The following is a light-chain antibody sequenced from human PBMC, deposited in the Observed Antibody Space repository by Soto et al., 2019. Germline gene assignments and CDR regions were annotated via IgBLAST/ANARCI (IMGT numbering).Light chain of an antibody. V-gene: IGLV1-44*01. J-gene: IGLJ3*02. CDR2: RNN. CDR1: SSNIGSNT. Sequence: QSVLTQPPSASGTPGQRVTISCSGSSSNIGSNTVNWYQQLPGTAPKLLSYRNNQRPSGVPDRFSGSKSGASASLAISGPQSEDDADYYCAAWDDSLNGEVFGGGTQLTVL. CDR3: AAWDDSLNGEV.